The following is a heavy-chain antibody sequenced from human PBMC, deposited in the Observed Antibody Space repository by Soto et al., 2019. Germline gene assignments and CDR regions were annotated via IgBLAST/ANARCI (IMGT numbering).Heavy chain of an antibody. Sequence: ASVKVSCKASGYTFTSYGISWVRQAPGQGIEWMGWISAYNGNTNYAQKLQGRVTMTTDTSTSTAYMELRSLRSDDTAVYYCARRGYDFWSGYYDYWGQGTLVTVSS. CDR2: ISAYNGNT. CDR1: GYTFTSYG. V-gene: IGHV1-18*01. D-gene: IGHD3-3*01. J-gene: IGHJ4*02. CDR3: ARRGYDFWSGYYDY.